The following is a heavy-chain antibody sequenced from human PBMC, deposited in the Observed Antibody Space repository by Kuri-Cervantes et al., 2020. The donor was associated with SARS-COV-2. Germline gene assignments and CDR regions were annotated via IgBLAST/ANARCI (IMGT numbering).Heavy chain of an antibody. Sequence: SETLSLTCTVSGGSISSSSYYWSWIRQPPGKGLEWIGSIYYSGSTYYNPSLKSRVTISVDTSKNQFSLKLSSVTAADTAVYYCAVYSSSPYYYYMDVWGKGTAVTVSS. CDR1: GGSISSSSYY. V-gene: IGHV4-39*07. D-gene: IGHD6-13*01. CDR2: IYYSGST. CDR3: AVYSSSPYYYYMDV. J-gene: IGHJ6*03.